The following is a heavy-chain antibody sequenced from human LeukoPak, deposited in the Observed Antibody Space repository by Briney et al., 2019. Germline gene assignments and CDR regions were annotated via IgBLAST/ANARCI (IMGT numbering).Heavy chain of an antibody. CDR1: GGSISSGSYY. J-gene: IGHJ4*02. CDR3: ARGGSGYHFDY. D-gene: IGHD5-12*01. Sequence: PSQTLSLTCTVSGGSISSGSYYWSWIRQPAGKGLEWIGRIYTSGSTNYNPSLKSRVTISVDTSKNQFSLKLSSVTAADTAVYYCARGGSGYHFDYWGPGTLVTVSS. CDR2: IYTSGST. V-gene: IGHV4-61*02.